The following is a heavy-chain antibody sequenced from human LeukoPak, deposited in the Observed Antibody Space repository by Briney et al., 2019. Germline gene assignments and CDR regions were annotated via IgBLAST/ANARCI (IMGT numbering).Heavy chain of an antibody. J-gene: IGHJ4*02. CDR1: GFTFSSYG. V-gene: IGHV3-21*01. Sequence: GGTLRLSCAASGFTFSSYGMSWVRQAPGKGLEWVAAISTTSGNIYYADSVKGRFTISRDNAKNSLYLQMNSLRVEDTALYYCARRAPSHDFDDWGQGTLVTVSS. CDR2: ISTTSGNI. CDR3: ARRAPSHDFDD.